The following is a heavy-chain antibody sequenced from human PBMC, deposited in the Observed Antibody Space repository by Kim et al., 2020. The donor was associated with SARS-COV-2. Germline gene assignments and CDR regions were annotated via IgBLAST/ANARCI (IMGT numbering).Heavy chain of an antibody. CDR2: IKSKTDGGTT. CDR3: TTDPDIVPTDTNGAFDY. V-gene: IGHV3-15*01. J-gene: IGHJ4*02. CDR1: GFTFSNAW. D-gene: IGHD5-12*01. Sequence: GGSLRLSCAASGFTFSNAWMSWVRQAPGKGLEWVGRIKSKTDGGTTDYAAPVKGRFTISRDDSKNTLYLQMNSLKTEDTAVYYCTTDPDIVPTDTNGAFDYWGQGTLVTVSS.